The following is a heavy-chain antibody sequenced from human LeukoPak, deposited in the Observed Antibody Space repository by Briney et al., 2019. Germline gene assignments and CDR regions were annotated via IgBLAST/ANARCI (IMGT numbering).Heavy chain of an antibody. CDR3: ARGYCSSTSFHPYFIDV. CDR2: ISSSSSYI. J-gene: IGHJ6*03. V-gene: IGHV3-21*01. CDR1: GFSFSSNS. Sequence: GESLRLSCAASGFSFSSNSMNWVWLVLGTGLELVSSISSSSSYIYYADPVKRRFTIFIVNAKSSLYLQMNSLRAEDTAVYYCARGYCSSTSFHPYFIDVWGKGTSVTVSS. D-gene: IGHD2-2*01.